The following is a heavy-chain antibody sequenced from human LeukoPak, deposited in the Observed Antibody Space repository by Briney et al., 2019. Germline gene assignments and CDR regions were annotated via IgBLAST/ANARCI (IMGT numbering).Heavy chain of an antibody. J-gene: IGHJ4*02. CDR1: GVTLSAYA. V-gene: IGHV3-23*01. Sequence: GRSLRLSCAACGVTLSAYAMSWVRQAPGKGLEWVSSISLSGGSTYYADSVKGRFTISRDSSKNTLYLQMNSLRAEDTAVYSCAKDLGSSPPGDFWGQGTLVTVSS. CDR3: AKDLGSSPPGDF. CDR2: ISLSGGST. D-gene: IGHD6-6*01.